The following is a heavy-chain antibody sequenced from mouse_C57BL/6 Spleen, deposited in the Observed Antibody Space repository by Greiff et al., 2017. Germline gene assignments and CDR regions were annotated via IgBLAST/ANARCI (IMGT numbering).Heavy chain of an antibody. CDR1: GYAFSSYW. V-gene: IGHV1-80*01. Sequence: VQLQQSGAELVKPGASVKISCKASGYAFSSYWMNWVKQRPGKGLEWIGQIYPGDGDTNYNGKFKGKATLTADKSSSTAYMQLSSLTSEDSAVYFCARSGELGRWFAYWGQGTLVTVSA. CDR3: ARSGELGRWFAY. CDR2: IYPGDGDT. D-gene: IGHD4-1*01. J-gene: IGHJ3*01.